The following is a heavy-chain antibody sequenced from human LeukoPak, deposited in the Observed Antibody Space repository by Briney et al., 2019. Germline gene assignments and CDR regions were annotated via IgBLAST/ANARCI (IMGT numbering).Heavy chain of an antibody. CDR2: IRYDGGNK. CDR3: AKDLGYDSSGYSFG. Sequence: GGSLRLSCAASGFTFSSYGMHWVRQAPGKGLEWVAFIRYDGGNKYYADSVKGRFTISRDNSKNTLYLQMNSLRAEDTAVYYCAKDLGYDSSGYSFGWGQGTLVTVSS. CDR1: GFTFSSYG. D-gene: IGHD3-22*01. J-gene: IGHJ4*02. V-gene: IGHV3-30*02.